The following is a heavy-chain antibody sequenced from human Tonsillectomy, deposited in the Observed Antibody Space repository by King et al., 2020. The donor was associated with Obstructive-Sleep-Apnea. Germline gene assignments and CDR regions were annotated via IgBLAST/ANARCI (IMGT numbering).Heavy chain of an antibody. D-gene: IGHD1-26*01. V-gene: IGHV3-23*04. Sequence: VQLVESGGGLGQPGGSLRLSCAASGFTFSSYAMGWVRQAPGKGLEWVSAISGSGGSTYYADSVKGRFTISRDNSKNTLYLQMNSLRAEDTAVYYCAKADIVGAMAMGAFNYWGQGTLVTVSS. J-gene: IGHJ4*02. CDR3: AKADIVGAMAMGAFNY. CDR1: GFTFSSYA. CDR2: ISGSGGST.